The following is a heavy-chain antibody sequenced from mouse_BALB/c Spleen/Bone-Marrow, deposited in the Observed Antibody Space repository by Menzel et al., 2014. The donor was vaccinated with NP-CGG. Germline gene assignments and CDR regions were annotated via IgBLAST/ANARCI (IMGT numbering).Heavy chain of an antibody. CDR2: INPYNGDP. Sequence: VQLQQSGPELVKPGASVKISCKASGYSFTGYFMNWMKQSHGKSLEWIGGINPYNGDPFYNQKFKGKATLTVDKSSSTAHMELLSLTSEDSAVYYCGRGNYDYDSWFGYWGQGTLVTVSA. CDR1: GYSFTGYF. D-gene: IGHD2-4*01. V-gene: IGHV1-37*01. J-gene: IGHJ3*01. CDR3: GRGNYDYDSWFGY.